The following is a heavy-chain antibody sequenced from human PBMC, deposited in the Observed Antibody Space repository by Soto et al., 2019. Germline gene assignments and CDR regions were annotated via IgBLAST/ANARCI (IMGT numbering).Heavy chain of an antibody. CDR2: IYWDDDK. CDR1: GFSLSTSGVG. CDR3: SHTRESFWCYFFDY. J-gene: IGHJ4*02. Sequence: SGPTLVNPTQTLTLTCSFFGFSLSTSGVGVGWIRQPPGKALEWLALIYWDDDKRYSPSLKSRLTITKDTPKNQVVLTMTNMDLVATATYFCSHTRESFWCYFFDYWGQGTLVTVSS. D-gene: IGHD3-3*01. V-gene: IGHV2-5*02.